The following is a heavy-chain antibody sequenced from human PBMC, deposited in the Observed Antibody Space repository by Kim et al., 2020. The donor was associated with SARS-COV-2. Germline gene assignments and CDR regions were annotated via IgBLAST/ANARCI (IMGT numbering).Heavy chain of an antibody. J-gene: IGHJ6*02. V-gene: IGHV1-69*04. D-gene: IGHD2-2*01. CDR3: AREPAEIRLYYYYGMDV. Sequence: SVKVSCKASGGTFSSYAISWVRQAPGQGLEWMGRIIPILGIANYAQKFQGRVTITADKSTSTAYMELSSLRSEDTAVYYCAREPAEIRLYYYYGMDVWGQGTTVTVSS. CDR2: IIPILGIA. CDR1: GGTFSSYA.